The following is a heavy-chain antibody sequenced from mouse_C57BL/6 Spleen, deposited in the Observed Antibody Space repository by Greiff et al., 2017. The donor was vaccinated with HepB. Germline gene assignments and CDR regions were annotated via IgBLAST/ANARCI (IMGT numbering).Heavy chain of an antibody. Sequence: VMLVESGPGLVAPSQSLSITCTVSGFSLTSYGVDWVRQSPGKGLEWLGVIWGVGSTNYNSALKSRLSISKDNSKSQVFLKMNSLQTDDTAMYYCASNYGSSYGFAYWGQGTLVTVSA. J-gene: IGHJ3*01. D-gene: IGHD1-1*01. CDR2: IWGVGST. CDR3: ASNYGSSYGFAY. V-gene: IGHV2-6*01. CDR1: GFSLTSYG.